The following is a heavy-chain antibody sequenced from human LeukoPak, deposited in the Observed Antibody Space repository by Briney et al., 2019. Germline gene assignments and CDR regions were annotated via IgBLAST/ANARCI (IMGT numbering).Heavy chain of an antibody. D-gene: IGHD4-17*01. CDR3: ARGKGGEFDY. V-gene: IGHV3-20*04. CDR1: GFTFSSYE. J-gene: IGHJ4*02. CDR2: INWNGGST. Sequence: GGSLRLSCAASGFTFSSYEMNWVRQAPGKGLEWVSGINWNGGSTGYADSVKGRFTISRDNAKNSLYLQMNSLRAEDTALYYCARGKGGEFDYWGQGTLVTVSS.